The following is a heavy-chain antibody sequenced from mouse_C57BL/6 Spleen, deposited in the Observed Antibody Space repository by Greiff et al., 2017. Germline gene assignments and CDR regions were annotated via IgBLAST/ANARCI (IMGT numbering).Heavy chain of an antibody. D-gene: IGHD2-4*01. CDR1: GFTFSDYG. V-gene: IGHV5-17*01. J-gene: IGHJ2*01. CDR2: ISSGSSTI. CDR3: ARPLYDYDVGY. Sequence: EVMLVESGGGLVKPGGSLKLSCAASGFTFSDYGMHWVRQAPEKGLQWVAYISSGSSTIYYADTAKGRFTISRDNAKNTLFRRMTSLRSEDTAMYYCARPLYDYDVGYWGQGTTLTVSA.